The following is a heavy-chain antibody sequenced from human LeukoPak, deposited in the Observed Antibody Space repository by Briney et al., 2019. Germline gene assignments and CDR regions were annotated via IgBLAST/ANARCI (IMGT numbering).Heavy chain of an antibody. J-gene: IGHJ5*02. CDR2: INPSGGST. D-gene: IGHD4-23*01. Sequence: ASVKVSCKASGYTFTSYYMHWVRQAPGQGLEWMGIINPSGGSTTYAQKFQGRVTMSRDMSTSTVYMELSSLRSEDTAVYYCARDNSVEDTAWWFDPWGQGTLVTVSS. V-gene: IGHV1-46*01. CDR1: GYTFTSYY. CDR3: ARDNSVEDTAWWFDP.